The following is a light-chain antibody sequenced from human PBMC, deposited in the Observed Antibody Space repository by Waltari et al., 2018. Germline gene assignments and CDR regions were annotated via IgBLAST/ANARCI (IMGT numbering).Light chain of an antibody. Sequence: QYALTQPASVSGSPGQSFPLPSTGASPHIGSYDLVSLYRHVPGKATTLIFYEVTKRTSDISGRLSGSKSGNTASLTISGLRAEDEADYYCSSYTTDATHVLFGGGTKLTVL. J-gene: IGLJ2*01. CDR3: SSYTTDATHVL. CDR2: EVT. CDR1: SPHIGSYDL. V-gene: IGLV2-23*02.